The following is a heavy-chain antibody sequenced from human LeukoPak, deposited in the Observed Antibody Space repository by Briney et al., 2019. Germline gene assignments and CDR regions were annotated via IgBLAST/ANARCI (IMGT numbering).Heavy chain of an antibody. Sequence: GASVKVSCKASGYTFTSYGISWVRQAPGQGLEWMGWISAHNGNTNYEEKVQGRVTMTTDTSTSTAYMELRSLRSDDTAVYYCARDKGTVATYYYYHMDVWGKGTTVTVSS. D-gene: IGHD6-19*01. CDR3: ARDKGTVATYYYYHMDV. CDR1: GYTFTSYG. J-gene: IGHJ6*03. CDR2: ISAHNGNT. V-gene: IGHV1-18*01.